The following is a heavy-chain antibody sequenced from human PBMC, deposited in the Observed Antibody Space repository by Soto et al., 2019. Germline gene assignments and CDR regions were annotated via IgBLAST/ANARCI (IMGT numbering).Heavy chain of an antibody. CDR1: GFTFSSYA. Sequence: EVQLLESGGGLVQPGGSLRLSCAASGFTFSSYAMSWVRQAPGKGLEWVSAISGGGGSTYYADSVKGRFTISRDNSKNTLYLQMNSLRAEDTAVYYCAKVGYSSSSFGMDVWGQGTTVTVSS. CDR2: ISGGGGST. J-gene: IGHJ6*02. V-gene: IGHV3-23*01. CDR3: AKVGYSSSSFGMDV. D-gene: IGHD6-13*01.